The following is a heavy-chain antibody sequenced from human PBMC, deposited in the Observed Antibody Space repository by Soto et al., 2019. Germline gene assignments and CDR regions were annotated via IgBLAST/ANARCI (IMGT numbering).Heavy chain of an antibody. J-gene: IGHJ6*02. CDR1: GLTFSNAW. CDR3: ARIPPPDYDFWSGPPYYYGMDV. Sequence: PGGSLRLSCAASGLTFSNAWMSWVRQAPGKGLEWVSSISSSSSYIYYADSVKGRFTISRDNAKNSLYLQMNSLRAEDTAVYYCARIPPPDYDFWSGPPYYYGMDVWGQGTTVAVSS. CDR2: ISSSSSYI. D-gene: IGHD3-3*01. V-gene: IGHV3-21*01.